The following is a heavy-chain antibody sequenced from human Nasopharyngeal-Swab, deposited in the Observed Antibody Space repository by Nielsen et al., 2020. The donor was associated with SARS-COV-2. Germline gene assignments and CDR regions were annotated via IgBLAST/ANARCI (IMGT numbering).Heavy chain of an antibody. V-gene: IGHV3-23*01. CDR1: GFTFSSYA. CDR3: AKAGVEGSGSYFPYYYYHMDV. D-gene: IGHD3-10*01. J-gene: IGHJ6*03. Sequence: GESLKISCAASGFTFSSYAMSWVRQAPGKGLEWVSAISGSGGSTYYADSVKGRFTISRDNSKNTLYLQMNSLRAEDTAVYYCAKAGVEGSGSYFPYYYYHMDVWGKGTTVTVSS. CDR2: ISGSGGST.